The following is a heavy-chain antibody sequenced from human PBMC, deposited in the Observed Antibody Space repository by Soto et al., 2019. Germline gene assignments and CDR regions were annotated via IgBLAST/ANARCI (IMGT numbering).Heavy chain of an antibody. V-gene: IGHV3-23*01. Sequence: GESLKISCAASGFTFSSYAMSWVRQAPGKGLEWVSAISGSGGSTYYADSVKGRFTISRDNSKNTLYLQMNSLRAEDTAVYYCAKDTYSTLAAAGFFDAFDIWGQGTMVTVSS. D-gene: IGHD6-13*01. CDR1: GFTFSSYA. CDR3: AKDTYSTLAAAGFFDAFDI. CDR2: ISGSGGST. J-gene: IGHJ3*02.